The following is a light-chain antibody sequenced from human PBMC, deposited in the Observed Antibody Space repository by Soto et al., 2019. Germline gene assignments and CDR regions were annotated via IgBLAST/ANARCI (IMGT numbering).Light chain of an antibody. V-gene: IGKV1-5*01. CDR3: QKYDNYTLT. J-gene: IGKJ4*01. CDR1: QSVRSW. Sequence: DIQITPSPATLSASVGYRFGITCGASQSVRSWLAWYQQKTGTDKKILIFDASRLESGVTSRFSGSASGTEFTLTIRSLQPDELATYDCQKYDNYTLTVGGGTKVEI. CDR2: DAS.